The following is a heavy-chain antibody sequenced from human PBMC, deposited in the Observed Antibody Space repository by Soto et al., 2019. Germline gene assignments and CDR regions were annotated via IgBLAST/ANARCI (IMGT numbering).Heavy chain of an antibody. CDR3: ARDSWAADY. J-gene: IGHJ4*02. CDR2: IYSGGST. Sequence: EVQLVESVGGLVQPGGSLSLSCAASGFTVSNQYMSWVRQAPGKGLEWVSVIYSGGSTFYADSVRSRFTISRDHSKNTVNLQTNSLRAADTAVYDWARDSWAADYWGQGTLVAVCS. D-gene: IGHD3-16*01. CDR1: GFTVSNQY. V-gene: IGHV3-66*01.